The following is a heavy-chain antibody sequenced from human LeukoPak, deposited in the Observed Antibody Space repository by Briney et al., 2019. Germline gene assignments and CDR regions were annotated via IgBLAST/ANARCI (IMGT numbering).Heavy chain of an antibody. CDR1: GFIFRDAW. Sequence: TGGSLRLPCAASGFIFRDAWMTWVRQAPGKGLEWVGRIKRKTDGGTTDYAAPVKGRFTISRDDSQNTLYLQMNSLKTEDTAVYYCTTKTITPGYWGQGTLVTVSS. CDR2: IKRKTDGGTT. V-gene: IGHV3-15*01. CDR3: TTKTITPGY. J-gene: IGHJ4*02. D-gene: IGHD5-24*01.